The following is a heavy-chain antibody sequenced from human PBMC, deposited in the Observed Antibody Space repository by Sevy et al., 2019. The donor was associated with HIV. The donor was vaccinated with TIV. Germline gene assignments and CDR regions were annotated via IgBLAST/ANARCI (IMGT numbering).Heavy chain of an antibody. Sequence: GGSLRLSCSASGFTFNTYAMSWVRQAPGKGLEWVSGISISGDNTVYAKSVKGRFTISRDNSRNMLYLQMNNLRAEDTAVYYRAKDLNWNEKYWGQGTVVTVSS. CDR2: ISISGDNT. D-gene: IGHD1-1*01. CDR3: AKDLNWNEKY. CDR1: GFTFNTYA. J-gene: IGHJ4*02. V-gene: IGHV3-23*01.